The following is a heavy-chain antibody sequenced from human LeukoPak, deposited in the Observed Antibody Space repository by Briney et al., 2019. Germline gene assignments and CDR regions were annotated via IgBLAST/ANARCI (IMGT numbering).Heavy chain of an antibody. CDR2: IIPILGIA. CDR1: GGTFSSYT. CDR3: ARDPLYDSSGYYYYYYGMDV. Sequence: GASVKASCKASGGTFSSYTISWVRQAPGQGLEWMGRIIPILGIANYAQKFQGRVTITADKSTSTAYMELSSLRSEDTAVYYCARDPLYDSSGYYYYYYGMDVWGQGTTVTVSS. V-gene: IGHV1-69*04. D-gene: IGHD3-22*01. J-gene: IGHJ6*02.